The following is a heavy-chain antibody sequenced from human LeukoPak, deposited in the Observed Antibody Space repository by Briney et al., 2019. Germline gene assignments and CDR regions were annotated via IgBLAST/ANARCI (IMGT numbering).Heavy chain of an antibody. D-gene: IGHD6-13*01. J-gene: IGHJ5*02. V-gene: IGHV4-59*01. CDR1: GDSISSYY. Sequence: SETLSLTCTVSGDSISSYYWSWIRQPPGKGLEWIGYIYYSGSTNYNPSLKSRVTISVDTSKNQFSLKLSSVTAADTAVYYCARDFAGPRNWFDPWGQGTLVTVSS. CDR3: ARDFAGPRNWFDP. CDR2: IYYSGST.